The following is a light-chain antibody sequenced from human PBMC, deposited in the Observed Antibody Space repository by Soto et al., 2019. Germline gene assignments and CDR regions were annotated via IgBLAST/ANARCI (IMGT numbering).Light chain of an antibody. CDR3: QLYGSSFI. CDR1: QSVSSSF. Sequence: EIVLTQSPGTLSLSPGERATFSCRASQSVSSSFLAWYQQKPGQAPRLLIYGASSRATGIPDRFSGGGSGTDFTLTISRLEPEDFAVYYCQLYGSSFIFGPGTKVDIK. CDR2: GAS. J-gene: IGKJ3*01. V-gene: IGKV3-20*01.